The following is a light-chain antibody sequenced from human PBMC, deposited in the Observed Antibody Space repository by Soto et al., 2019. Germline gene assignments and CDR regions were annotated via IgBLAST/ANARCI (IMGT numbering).Light chain of an antibody. CDR2: DVS. Sequence: QSALTQPASVSGSPGQSITISCTGTSSDVGGYNYVSWYQQHPGKVPKLMIYDVSNRPSGVSNRFSGSKSGNTASLTISGLQAEDEADYYCSSYPSSSTLVVFGGGTKVTVL. V-gene: IGLV2-14*01. CDR3: SSYPSSSTLVV. J-gene: IGLJ2*01. CDR1: SSDVGGYNY.